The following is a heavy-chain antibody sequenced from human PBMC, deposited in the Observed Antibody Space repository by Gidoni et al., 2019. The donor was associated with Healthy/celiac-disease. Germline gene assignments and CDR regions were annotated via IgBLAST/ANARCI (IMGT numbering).Heavy chain of an antibody. Sequence: QVQLQESGPGLVKPSETLSITCAVSGYSIRSGYYWGWIRQPPGKGLEWIGSIYRSGSTYYTPSLKSRVTISVDTSKNQFSLKLSSVTAADTAVYYCAAMTPNWFDPWGQGTLVTVSS. J-gene: IGHJ5*02. CDR3: AAMTPNWFDP. V-gene: IGHV4-38-2*01. CDR1: GYSIRSGYY. CDR2: IYRSGST.